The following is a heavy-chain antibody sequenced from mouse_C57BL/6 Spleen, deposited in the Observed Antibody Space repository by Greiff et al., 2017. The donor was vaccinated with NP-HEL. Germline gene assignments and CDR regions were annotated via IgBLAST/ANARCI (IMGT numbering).Heavy chain of an antibody. V-gene: IGHV1-82*01. CDR1: GYAFSSSW. CDR2: IYPGDGDT. J-gene: IGHJ2*01. Sequence: QVQLQQSGPELVKPGASVKISCKASGYAFSSSWMNWVKQRPGKGLEWIGRIYPGDGDTNYNGKFKGKATLTADKSSSTAYMQLSSLTSEDSAVYFCASPPPYYSNLDYWGQGTTLTVSS. CDR3: ASPPPYYSNLDY. D-gene: IGHD2-5*01.